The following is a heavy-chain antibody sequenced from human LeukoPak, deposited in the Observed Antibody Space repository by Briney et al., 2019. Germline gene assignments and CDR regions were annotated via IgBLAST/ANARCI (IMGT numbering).Heavy chain of an antibody. Sequence: GGSLRLSCAASGFTFSSCGMHWVRQAPGKGLEWVAFIPYDGSDKYYADSAKGRFTISRDNSKNTLYLQMNSLRAEDTAVYYCARVLMVRGVTPSYYFDYWGQGTLVTVSS. CDR3: ARVLMVRGVTPSYYFDY. CDR2: IPYDGSDK. CDR1: GFTFSSCG. V-gene: IGHV3-30*02. J-gene: IGHJ4*02. D-gene: IGHD3-10*01.